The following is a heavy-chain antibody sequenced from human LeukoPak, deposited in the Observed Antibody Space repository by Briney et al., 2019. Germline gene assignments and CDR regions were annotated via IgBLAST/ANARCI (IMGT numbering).Heavy chain of an antibody. J-gene: IGHJ4*02. CDR3: ARGRKAVAGRGFGY. CDR2: MNPNSGNT. V-gene: IGHV1-8*01. D-gene: IGHD6-19*01. CDR1: GYTFTSYD. Sequence: GASVKVSCKASGYTFTSYDINWVRQATGQGLEWMGWMNPNSGNTGYAQKFQGRVTMTRNTSISTAYMELSSLRSEDTAVYYCARGRKAVAGRGFGYWGQGTLVTVSS.